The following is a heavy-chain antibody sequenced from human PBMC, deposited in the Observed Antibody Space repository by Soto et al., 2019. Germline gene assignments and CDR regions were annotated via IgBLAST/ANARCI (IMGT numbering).Heavy chain of an antibody. V-gene: IGHV4-61*01. CDR2: IYYSGST. J-gene: IGHJ4*02. Sequence: SETLSLTCTVFGGSVSSGSYYRSWIRQPPGKGLEWIGYIYYSGSTNYNPSLKSRVTISVDTSKNQFSLKLSSVTAADTAVYYCARSEVDTAMDGNWGQGTLVNVSS. D-gene: IGHD5-18*01. CDR1: GGSVSSGSYY. CDR3: ARSEVDTAMDGN.